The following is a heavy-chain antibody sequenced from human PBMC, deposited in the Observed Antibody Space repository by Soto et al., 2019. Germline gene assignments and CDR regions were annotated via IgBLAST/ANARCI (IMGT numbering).Heavy chain of an antibody. Sequence: LRLSCAASGFIFSSYGMHWVRQAPGKGLEWVAVIWYDGSNTYYADPVKGRFTISRDNSKNTLFLQMNSLRDEDTAAYYCASSAAWGRGTLLTVSS. J-gene: IGHJ5*02. CDR1: GFIFSSYG. V-gene: IGHV3-33*01. CDR3: ASSAA. CDR2: IWYDGSNT. D-gene: IGHD6-19*01.